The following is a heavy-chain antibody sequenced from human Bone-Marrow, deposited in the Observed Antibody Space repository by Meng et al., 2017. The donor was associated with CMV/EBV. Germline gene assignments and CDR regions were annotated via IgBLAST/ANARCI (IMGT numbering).Heavy chain of an antibody. J-gene: IGHJ6*02. Sequence: GSSLKISCAASGFTSNNYAMHWVRQAPGKGLEWLALISYEGNNAYYADSVKGRFTISRDNSKNTLYLQMNSRRAEDTAVYYCAREEVVPANSSYYYGMDVWGQGTTVTVSS. CDR2: ISYEGNNA. CDR1: GFTSNNYA. V-gene: IGHV3-30-3*01. CDR3: AREEVVPANSSYYYGMDV. D-gene: IGHD2-2*01.